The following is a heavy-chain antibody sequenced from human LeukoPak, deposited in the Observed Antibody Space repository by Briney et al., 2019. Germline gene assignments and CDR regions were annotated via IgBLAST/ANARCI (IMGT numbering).Heavy chain of an antibody. J-gene: IGHJ4*02. D-gene: IGHD6-13*01. V-gene: IGHV3-64D*09. Sequence: PGGSLRLSCSASGFTFSGYAMHWVRQAPGKGLEYVSAISTNGGSTYYADSAKGRFTISRDNSKNTLYLQMSSLRAEDTAVYYCATYSSSWSVFDYWGQGPLVTVS. CDR1: GFTFSGYA. CDR3: ATYSSSWSVFDY. CDR2: ISTNGGST.